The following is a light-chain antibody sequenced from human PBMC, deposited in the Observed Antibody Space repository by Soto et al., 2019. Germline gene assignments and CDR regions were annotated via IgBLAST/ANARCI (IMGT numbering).Light chain of an antibody. V-gene: IGKV1-5*01. CDR3: QQYNSYWT. J-gene: IGKJ1*01. CDR2: DAS. Sequence: DLQRAQCPCTLSASVGDRVTITCRAIQSISSWLAWYQQKPGKAPKLLIYDASSLESGVPSRFSGSGSGTEFTLTISSLQPDDFATYYCQQYNSYWTFGQGTKVDI. CDR1: QSISSW.